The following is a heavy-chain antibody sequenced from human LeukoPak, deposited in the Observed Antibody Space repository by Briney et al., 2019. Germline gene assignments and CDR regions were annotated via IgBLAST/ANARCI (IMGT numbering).Heavy chain of an antibody. CDR2: ISSSSYI. V-gene: IGHV3-21*01. CDR3: ASKDGGSYSTDY. D-gene: IGHD1-26*01. CDR1: GFTLSSYS. Sequence: GGSLRLSCAASGFTLSSYSMNWVRQAPGKGLEWVSSISSSSYIYYADSVKGRFTISRDNAKNSLYLQMNSLRAEDTAVYYCASKDGGSYSTDYWGQGTLVTVSS. J-gene: IGHJ4*02.